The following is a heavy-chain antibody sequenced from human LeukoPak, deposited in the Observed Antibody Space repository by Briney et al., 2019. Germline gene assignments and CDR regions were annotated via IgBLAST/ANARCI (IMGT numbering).Heavy chain of an antibody. J-gene: IGHJ4*02. D-gene: IGHD3-22*01. CDR3: ARVGYCYDSSGDSYKDY. CDR1: GGSFSGYY. Sequence: EASETLSLTCAVYGGSFSGYYWSWIRQPPGKGLEWIGEINHSGSTNYNPSLKSRVTISVDTSKNQFSLKLSSVTAADTAVYYCARVGYCYDSSGDSYKDYWGQGTLVTVSS. V-gene: IGHV4-34*01. CDR2: INHSGST.